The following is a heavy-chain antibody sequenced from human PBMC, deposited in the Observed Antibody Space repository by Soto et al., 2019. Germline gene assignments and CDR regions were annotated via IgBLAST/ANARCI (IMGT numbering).Heavy chain of an antibody. CDR1: GFPFTGYA. Sequence: VQLLESGGGLVQPGGSLRLSCAASGFPFTGYAMSWVRQAPGKGLEWVSAISGHGDATFYADSVKGRFTISRDNSKNTLYLHMNSLRAEDTALYYCANSRVSMVRGLIIIPNYWGQGTLVTVSS. CDR2: ISGHGDAT. CDR3: ANSRVSMVRGLIIIPNY. J-gene: IGHJ4*02. V-gene: IGHV3-23*01. D-gene: IGHD3-10*01.